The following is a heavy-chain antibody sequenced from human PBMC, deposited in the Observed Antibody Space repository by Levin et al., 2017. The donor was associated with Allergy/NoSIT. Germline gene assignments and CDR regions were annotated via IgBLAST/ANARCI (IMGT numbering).Heavy chain of an antibody. D-gene: IGHD3-22*01. CDR1: GYTFTGYY. V-gene: IGHV1-2*02. Sequence: EASVKVSCKASGYTFTGYYMHWVRQAPGQGLEWMGWINPNSGGTNYAQKFQGRVTMTRDTSISTAYMELSRLRSDDTAVYYCAREPLGEASSSGYFDYWGQGTLVTVSS. CDR2: INPNSGGT. CDR3: AREPLGEASSSGYFDY. J-gene: IGHJ4*02.